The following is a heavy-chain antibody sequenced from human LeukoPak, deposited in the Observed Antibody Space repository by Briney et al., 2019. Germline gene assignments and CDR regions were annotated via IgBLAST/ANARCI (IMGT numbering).Heavy chain of an antibody. V-gene: IGHV3-11*01. CDR2: IRSSGSTI. CDR3: ARHLNYYDSSGYYYVESYFDY. D-gene: IGHD3-22*01. CDR1: GFTFSQYW. Sequence: GGSLRLSCAASGFTFSQYWMSWVRQAPGKGLEWVSYIRSSGSTIYYADSVKGRFTISRDNAKNSLYLQMNSLRAEDTAVYYCARHLNYYDSSGYYYVESYFDYWGQGTLVTVSS. J-gene: IGHJ4*02.